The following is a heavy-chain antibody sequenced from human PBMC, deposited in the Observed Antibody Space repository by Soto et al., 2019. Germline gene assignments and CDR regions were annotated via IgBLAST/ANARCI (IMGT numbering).Heavy chain of an antibody. Sequence: QVQLQESGPGLGKPSESLSLTCAVSGGSISRYYWSWIPQPPGKGLEWIGYIYYSGSTNYNPSLKSRVTTSVDTSKNQFSLKLSSVTAADTAVYYGERMTYSSGWYDYWGQGTLVTVSS. V-gene: IGHV4-59*08. CDR2: IYYSGST. CDR3: ERMTYSSGWYDY. D-gene: IGHD6-19*01. CDR1: GGSISRYY. J-gene: IGHJ4*02.